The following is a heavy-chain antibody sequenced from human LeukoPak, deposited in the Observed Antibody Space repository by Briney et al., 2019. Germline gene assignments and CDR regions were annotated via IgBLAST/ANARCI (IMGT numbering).Heavy chain of an antibody. V-gene: IGHV3-21*04. J-gene: IGHJ5*02. Sequence: GGSLRLSCAASGFTFGSYSMNWVRQAPGKGLEWVSSISSSSSYIYYADSVKGRFTISRDNAKNSLYLQMNSLRAEDTAVYYCAKDASSGWPNWFDPWGQGTLVTVSS. CDR2: ISSSSSYI. D-gene: IGHD6-19*01. CDR3: AKDASSGWPNWFDP. CDR1: GFTFGSYS.